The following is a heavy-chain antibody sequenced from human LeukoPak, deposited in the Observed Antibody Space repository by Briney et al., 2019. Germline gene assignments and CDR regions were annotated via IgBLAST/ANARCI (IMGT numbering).Heavy chain of an antibody. D-gene: IGHD6-13*01. V-gene: IGHV1-2*02. CDR2: INPNSGGT. J-gene: IGHJ6*03. Sequence: ASVKVSCKASGYTFTGYYMHWVRQAPGQGLEWMGWINPNSGGTNYAQKFQGRVTMTRDTSISTAYMELSRLRSDDTAVYYCAREVVAAAAGYYYYYYMDVWGKGTTVTISS. CDR3: AREVVAAAAGYYYYYYMDV. CDR1: GYTFTGYY.